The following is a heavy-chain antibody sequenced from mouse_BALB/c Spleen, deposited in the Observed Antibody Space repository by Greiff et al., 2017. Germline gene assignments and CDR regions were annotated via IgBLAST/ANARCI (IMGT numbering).Heavy chain of an antibody. V-gene: IGHV7-3*02. CDR2: IRNKANGYTT. CDR1: GFTFTDYY. D-gene: IGHD2-2*01. J-gene: IGHJ4*01. CDR3: ARDSPPLYCGYDGYAMDY. Sequence: EVQLVESGGGLVQPGGSLRLSCATSGFTFTDYYMSWVRQPPGKELEWLGFIRNKANGYTTEHSASVKGQFTISRDNSQSILYLQMNTLRAEDSATYYCARDSPPLYCGYDGYAMDYWGQGTSVTVSS.